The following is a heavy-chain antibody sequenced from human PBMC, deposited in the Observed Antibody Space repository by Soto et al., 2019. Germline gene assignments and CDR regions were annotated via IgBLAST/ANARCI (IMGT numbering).Heavy chain of an antibody. CDR1: GFAFSDSA. Sequence: GGSLRLSCVASGFAFSDSAIHWVRQSSGKGLEWVGRIKDKGNNYAIAYAASVTGRFTVSRDDSKNTAYLQINSLKTEDTAVYYCTRTDYGDYSQTGRFDPWGQGTLVTVSS. CDR2: IKDKGNNYAI. D-gene: IGHD4-17*01. J-gene: IGHJ5*02. CDR3: TRTDYGDYSQTGRFDP. V-gene: IGHV3-73*01.